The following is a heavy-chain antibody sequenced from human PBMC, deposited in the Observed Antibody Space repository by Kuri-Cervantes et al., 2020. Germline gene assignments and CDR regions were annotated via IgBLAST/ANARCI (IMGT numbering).Heavy chain of an antibody. CDR1: GGSISSYY. V-gene: IGHV4-59*01. CDR3: ARSFSTGHITRRDAFDI. J-gene: IGHJ3*02. CDR2: IYYSGST. Sequence: SETLSLTCTVSGGSISSYYWSWIRQPPGKGLEWIGYIYYSGSTNYNPSLKSRVTISVDTSKNQFSLKLSSVTAADTAVYDCARSFSTGHITRRDAFDIWGQGTMVTVSS. D-gene: IGHD3-3*01.